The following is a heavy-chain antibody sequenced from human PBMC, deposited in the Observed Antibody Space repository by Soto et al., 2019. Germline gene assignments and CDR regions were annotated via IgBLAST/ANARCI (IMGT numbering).Heavy chain of an antibody. J-gene: IGHJ4*02. CDR1: GFSFSSYG. CDR3: GEGNTASYIDY. D-gene: IGHD1-26*01. Sequence: GGSLRLSCAASGFSFSSYGMHWVRQAPGKGLEWVAVVLNDGSKQYYADSVKGRFTISRDNSKNTLYLQLDSLRVEDTAIYYCGEGNTASYIDYWGQGTLVTVSS. V-gene: IGHV3-30*03. CDR2: VLNDGSKQ.